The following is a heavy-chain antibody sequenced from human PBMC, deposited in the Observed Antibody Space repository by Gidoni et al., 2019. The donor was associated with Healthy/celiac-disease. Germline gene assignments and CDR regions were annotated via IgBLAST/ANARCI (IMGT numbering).Heavy chain of an antibody. Sequence: LEWMGWMNPNSGNTGYAQKFQGRVTMTRNTSISTAYMELSSLRSEDTAVYYCARGRNYDYVLGTITDLIRFDPWGQGTLVTVSS. CDR3: ARGRNYDYVLGTITDLIRFDP. D-gene: IGHD3-16*01. V-gene: IGHV1-8*01. CDR2: MNPNSGNT. J-gene: IGHJ5*02.